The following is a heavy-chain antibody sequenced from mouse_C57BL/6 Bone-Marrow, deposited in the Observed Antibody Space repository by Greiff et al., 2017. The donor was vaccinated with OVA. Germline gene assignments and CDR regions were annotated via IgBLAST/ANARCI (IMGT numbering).Heavy chain of an antibody. CDR3: AGGGLTVVDYAMDY. CDR2: INPGSGGT. V-gene: IGHV1-54*01. CDR1: GYAFTNYL. Sequence: VQLQQSGAELVRPGTSVKVSCKASGYAFTNYLIEWVKQRPGQGLECIGVINPGSGGTNYNEKFKGKATLTVDKSSSTAYMQLSSLTSEDSAVYVCAGGGLTVVDYAMDYWGQGTSVTVSS. J-gene: IGHJ4*01. D-gene: IGHD1-1*01.